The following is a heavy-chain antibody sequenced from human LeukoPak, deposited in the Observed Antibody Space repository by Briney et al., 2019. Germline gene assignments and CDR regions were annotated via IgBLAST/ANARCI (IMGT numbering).Heavy chain of an antibody. V-gene: IGHV4-39*01. CDR1: GVSISSSSYY. D-gene: IGHD3-22*01. CDR2: IYYSGST. Sequence: SETLSLTCTISGVSISSSSYYWGWIRQPPGKGLEWIGSIYYSGSTYYNPSLKSRVTISVDTSKNQFSLKLSSVTAADTAVYYCASGGDYYDSSGYYVYWGQGTLVTVSS. CDR3: ASGGDYYDSSGYYVY. J-gene: IGHJ4*02.